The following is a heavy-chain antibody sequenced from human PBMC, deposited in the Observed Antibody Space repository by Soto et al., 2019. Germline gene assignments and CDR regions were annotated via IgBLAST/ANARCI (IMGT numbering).Heavy chain of an antibody. J-gene: IGHJ4*02. D-gene: IGHD3-10*01. CDR3: TTGSGYGSGSYFL. V-gene: IGHV3-15*01. Sequence: AGGSLRLSCAASGFTFSNAWMSWVRQAPGKGLEWVGRIKSKTDGGTTDYAAPVKGRFTISRDDSKNTLYLQMDSLKTEDTAVYYCTTGSGYGSGSYFLWGQGTLVTVSS. CDR1: GFTFSNAW. CDR2: IKSKTDGGTT.